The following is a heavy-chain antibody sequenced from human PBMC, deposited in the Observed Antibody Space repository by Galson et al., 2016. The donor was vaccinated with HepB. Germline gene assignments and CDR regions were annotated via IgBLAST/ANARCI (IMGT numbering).Heavy chain of an antibody. CDR3: AKDDYANWFFDL. CDR1: GFTFDDYP. CDR2: INWNSGSI. D-gene: IGHD4-17*01. V-gene: IGHV3-9*01. Sequence: SLRLSCAASGFTFDDYPMHWVRQAPGKGLEWVSGINWNSGSIDYADSVKGRFTISRGNAKNSLYLQMNSLRPEDTALYYCAKDDYANWFFDLWGRGTLVTVSS. J-gene: IGHJ2*01.